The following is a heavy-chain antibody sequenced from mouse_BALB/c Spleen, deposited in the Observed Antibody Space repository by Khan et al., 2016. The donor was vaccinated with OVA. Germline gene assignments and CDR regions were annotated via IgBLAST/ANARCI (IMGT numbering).Heavy chain of an antibody. V-gene: IGHV9-3-1*01. CDR1: GYTFTNYG. J-gene: IGHJ1*01. CDR3: ARGYWYFDF. D-gene: IGHD2-2*01. CDR2: INTYTGEP. Sequence: QIQLVQSGPELKKPGETVKISCKASGYTFTNYGMNWVKQPPGKGLKWMGWINTYTGEPTYVDDFKGRFAFSLETSASTAYLQINNLKNEDTATYCCARGYWYFDFWGAGTTVTVSS.